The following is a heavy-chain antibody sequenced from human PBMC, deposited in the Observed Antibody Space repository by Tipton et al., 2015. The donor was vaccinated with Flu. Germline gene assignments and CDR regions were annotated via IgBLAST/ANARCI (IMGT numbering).Heavy chain of an antibody. CDR2: VYYTGYT. D-gene: IGHD5-24*01. CDR1: GGSINNYF. Sequence: GLVKPSETLSLICSVSGGSINNYFWSWIRQPPGKGLEWIGYVYYTGYTKYNPSLKTRVTISRDTSQNQLSLKLSSVTAADTAVYYCAWPHRQFSDNAFDLWGQGTMVTVSS. V-gene: IGHV4-59*08. CDR3: AWPHRQFSDNAFDL. J-gene: IGHJ3*01.